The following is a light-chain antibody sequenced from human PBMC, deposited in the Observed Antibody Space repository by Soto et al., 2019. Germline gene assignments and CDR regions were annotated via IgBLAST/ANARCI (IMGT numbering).Light chain of an antibody. J-gene: IGLJ2*01. CDR2: DVN. CDR3: TSWTTSTTMI. Sequence: QSALTQPASVYGSPGQSITISCTGTSSDIGAYNFVSWYQQHPGKAPKLMLYDVNIRPSGVSNRFSGSKSGNTASLTISGLQAEDEADYYCTSWTTSTTMIFGGGTKLTVL. CDR1: SSDIGAYNF. V-gene: IGLV2-14*03.